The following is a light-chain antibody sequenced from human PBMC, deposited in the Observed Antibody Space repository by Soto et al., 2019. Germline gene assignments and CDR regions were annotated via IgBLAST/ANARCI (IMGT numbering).Light chain of an antibody. CDR3: CSYADKYFYV. CDR1: NSNIGASND. CDR2: GDN. V-gene: IGLV1-40*01. J-gene: IGLJ1*01. Sequence: QSVLTQPPSVSGAPGQRVTISCTGGNSNIGASNDVHWYQQIPGTAPKLLIYGDNNRPSGVPDRFSGSKSGNTASLTISGLQADDEADYHCCSYADKYFYVFGSGTKVTVL.